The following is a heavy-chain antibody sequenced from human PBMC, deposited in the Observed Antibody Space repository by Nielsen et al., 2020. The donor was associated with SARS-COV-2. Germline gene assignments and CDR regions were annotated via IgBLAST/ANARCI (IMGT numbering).Heavy chain of an antibody. V-gene: IGHV1-18*01. CDR1: GYTFSNFG. Sequence: ASVKVSCKASGYTFSNFGLSWVRQAPGRGLEWIGWISGFNGNTNYLQKFKGRVTMTTHSSTGTVYMELRSLRSDDTAVYYCATGLGSGYYNYWGQGSLVTVSS. D-gene: IGHD6-25*01. J-gene: IGHJ4*02. CDR2: ISGFNGNT. CDR3: ATGLGSGYYNY.